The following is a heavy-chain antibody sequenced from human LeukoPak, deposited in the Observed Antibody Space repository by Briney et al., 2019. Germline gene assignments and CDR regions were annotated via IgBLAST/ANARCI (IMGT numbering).Heavy chain of an antibody. Sequence: GGSLRLSCAASGYTFSSYSMNWVRQAPGKGLEWVSSISSSSSYIYYADSVKGRFTISRDNAKNSLYLQMNSPRAEDTAVYYCARVGDSSGWYDSLTIDYWGQGTLVTVSS. CDR3: ARVGDSSGWYDSLTIDY. J-gene: IGHJ4*02. CDR1: GYTFSSYS. CDR2: ISSSSSYI. D-gene: IGHD6-19*01. V-gene: IGHV3-21*01.